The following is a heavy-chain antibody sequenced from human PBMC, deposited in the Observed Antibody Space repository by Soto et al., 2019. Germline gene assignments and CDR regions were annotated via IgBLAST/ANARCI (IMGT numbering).Heavy chain of an antibody. V-gene: IGHV4-30-4*01. CDR2: IHYSGST. CDR1: GGSISRGDYY. CDR3: ARDQASRVDP. J-gene: IGHJ5*02. Sequence: SETQSLTCTVSGGSISRGDYYWVWIRQPPGKGLEWIGYIHYSGSTYYNPSLKSRVTISVDTSKNQFSLKLSSVTAADTAVYYCARDQASRVDPWGQGTLVTVSS.